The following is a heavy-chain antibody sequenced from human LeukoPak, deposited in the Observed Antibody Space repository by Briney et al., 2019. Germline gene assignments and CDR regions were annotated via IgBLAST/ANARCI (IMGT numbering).Heavy chain of an antibody. CDR2: LDPVDGET. Sequence: ASVKVSCKASGYTLNALSIHWVRQAPGKGLEWMGGLDPVDGETIYAQRFQGRVTMTEDTSTDTAYLDLRSLRSDDTAVYYCTTSRRSYYGSGTFQYWGQGTLLTVSS. CDR3: TTSRRSYYGSGTFQY. CDR1: GYTLNALS. J-gene: IGHJ1*01. V-gene: IGHV1-24*01. D-gene: IGHD3-10*01.